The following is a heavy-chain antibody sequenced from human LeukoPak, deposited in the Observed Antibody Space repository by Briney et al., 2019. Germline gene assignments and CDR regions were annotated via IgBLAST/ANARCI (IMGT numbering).Heavy chain of an antibody. CDR1: GFTFNDYA. J-gene: IGHJ4*02. CDR2: ISYNSGST. V-gene: IGHV3-9*01. CDR3: AKSRSYDSSGYSFDY. Sequence: PGRSLRLSCVASGFTFNDYAMHWVRQAPGKGLEWVSGISYNSGSTAYADSVKGRFTISRDNSKNTLYLHMNSLKAEDTAVYYCAKSRSYDSSGYSFDYWGQGTLVTVSS. D-gene: IGHD3-22*01.